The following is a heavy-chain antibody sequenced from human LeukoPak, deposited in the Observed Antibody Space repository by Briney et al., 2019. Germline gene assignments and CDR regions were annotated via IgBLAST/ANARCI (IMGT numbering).Heavy chain of an antibody. J-gene: IGHJ6*03. CDR1: GYSISSYYY. V-gene: IGHV4-38-2*02. D-gene: IGHD3-10*01. CDR2: IYYSGST. CDR3: ARRGGIIRGVASYYYMDV. Sequence: PSETLSLTCTVSGYSISSYYYWGWIRQPPGKGLEWIGSIYYSGSTYYNPSLKSRVTISVDTSKNPFSLKLSSVTAADTAAYYCARRGGIIRGVASYYYMDVWGKGTTVTISS.